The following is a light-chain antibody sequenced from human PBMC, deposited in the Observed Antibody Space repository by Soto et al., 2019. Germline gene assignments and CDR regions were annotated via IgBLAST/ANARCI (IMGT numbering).Light chain of an antibody. J-gene: IGKJ1*01. CDR1: QSVRSSY. CDR3: QQYDTSSWT. V-gene: IGKV3-20*01. Sequence: EIVLTRSPGTLSLSPGETATLSCRASQSVRSSYLAWYQQKPGQAPRLLIYGASYRATGIPDRFSGSGSGTDFTLTVSRLEPEDSAVYYCQQYDTSSWTFGQGTKVEIK. CDR2: GAS.